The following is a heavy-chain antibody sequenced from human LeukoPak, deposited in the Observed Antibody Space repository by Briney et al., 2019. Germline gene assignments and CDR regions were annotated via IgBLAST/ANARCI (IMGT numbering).Heavy chain of an antibody. Sequence: ASVKVSCKASGYTFTSYDINWVRQATGQGLEWMGWMNPNSGNTGYAQKFQGRVTMTEDTSTDTAYMELSSLRSEDTAVYYCATGASGYYYSFVDYWGQGTLVTVSS. CDR2: MNPNSGNT. V-gene: IGHV1-8*01. CDR3: ATGASGYYYSFVDY. CDR1: GYTFTSYD. J-gene: IGHJ4*02. D-gene: IGHD3-22*01.